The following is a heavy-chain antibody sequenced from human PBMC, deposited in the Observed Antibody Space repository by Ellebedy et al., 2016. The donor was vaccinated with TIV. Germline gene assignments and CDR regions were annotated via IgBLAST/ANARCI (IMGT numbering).Heavy chain of an antibody. J-gene: IGHJ6*02. Sequence: ASVKVSXXASGGTFFSYSIAWVRRAPGQGLEWMGGIIPIYGTTNYAQKFRGRVTITADESTNAYMELSSLTSEDTAVYYCARLGGGGHNLGYYYRALDVWGQGTTVIVSS. CDR1: GGTFFSYS. CDR3: ARLGGGGHNLGYYYRALDV. D-gene: IGHD5-24*01. V-gene: IGHV1-69*13. CDR2: IIPIYGTT.